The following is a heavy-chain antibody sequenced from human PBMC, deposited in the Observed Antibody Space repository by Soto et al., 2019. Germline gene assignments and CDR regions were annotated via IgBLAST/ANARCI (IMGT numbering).Heavy chain of an antibody. CDR2: IWYDGSNK. CDR1: GFTFSSYG. Sequence: QVQLVESGGGVVQPGRSLRLSCAASGFTFSSYGMHWVRQAPGKGLEWVAVIWYDGSNKYYADSVKGRFTISRDNSKNTLYLPMTGLGAGATAVYYCARVGGPTAVVGYWGQGTVVTVSS. CDR3: ARVGGPTAVVGY. V-gene: IGHV3-33*01. D-gene: IGHD4-17*01. J-gene: IGHJ4*02.